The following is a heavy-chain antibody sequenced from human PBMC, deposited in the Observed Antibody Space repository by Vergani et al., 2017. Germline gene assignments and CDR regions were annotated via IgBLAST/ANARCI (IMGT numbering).Heavy chain of an antibody. V-gene: IGHV3-30*18. D-gene: IGHD3-9*01. J-gene: IGHJ4*02. Sequence: QVQLVESGGGVVQPGRSLRLSCTSSGFTFSTYAMHWVRQAPGKGLEWVAIIYYDGSKKYYADSVKGRFTISRDNSKNTLYLQMNSLRAEDTAVYYCAKSPYDILTGYLDFDYWGQGTLVTVSS. CDR3: AKSPYDILTGYLDFDY. CDR2: IYYDGSKK. CDR1: GFTFSTYA.